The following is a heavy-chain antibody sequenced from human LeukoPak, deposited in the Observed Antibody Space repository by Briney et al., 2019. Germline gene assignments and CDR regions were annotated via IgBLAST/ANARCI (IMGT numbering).Heavy chain of an antibody. CDR2: VNGSGAYT. V-gene: IGHV3-23*01. J-gene: IGHJ4*02. CDR3: AKEGRGYSGYVEN. CDR1: GFTFSNHA. Sequence: PGGSLRLSCATSGFTFSNHAMSWVRQAPGKGLEWVSVVNGSGAYTDYADSVKGRFTISRDNSKNTLSLQMNSLRGEDTALYYCAKEGRGYSGYVENWGQGTLVTVSS. D-gene: IGHD5-12*01.